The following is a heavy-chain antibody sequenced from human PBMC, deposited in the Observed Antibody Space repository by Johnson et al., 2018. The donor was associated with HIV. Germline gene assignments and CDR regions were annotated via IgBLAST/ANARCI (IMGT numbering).Heavy chain of an antibody. V-gene: IGHV3-30*02. CDR2: IRFDGSNK. CDR1: GFTLSSYW. D-gene: IGHD2-15*01. J-gene: IGHJ3*01. CDR3: ARAKDAAYPYDAFDV. Sequence: QVQLVESGGGLVQPGGSLRLSCAACGFTLSSYWMSWVRQAPGKGLEWVAFIRFDGSNKYYADSVKGRFTISRDNSKNTLYLQMDSLRAEDTAMYYCARAKDAAYPYDAFDVWGHGTMVIVSA.